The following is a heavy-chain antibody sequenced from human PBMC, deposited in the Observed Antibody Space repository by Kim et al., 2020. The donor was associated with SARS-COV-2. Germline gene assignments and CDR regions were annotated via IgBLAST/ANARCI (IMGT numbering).Heavy chain of an antibody. V-gene: IGHV3-33*01. D-gene: IGHD3-10*01. CDR2: IRYDGSNK. CDR1: GFTFSSYG. CDR3: ARELDGGSGSSFDH. J-gene: IGHJ4*02. Sequence: GGSLRLSCAASGFTFSSYGMHWVRQAPGKGLEWVAVIRYDGSNKYYEDSVEGRFTISRDNPKNSLYLQMNNLRAEDTAMYYCARELDGGSGSSFDHWGQG.